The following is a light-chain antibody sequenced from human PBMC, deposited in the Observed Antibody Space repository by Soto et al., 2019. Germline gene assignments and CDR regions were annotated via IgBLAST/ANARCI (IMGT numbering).Light chain of an antibody. CDR2: DAS. V-gene: IGKV1-5*01. CDR3: QQYNSHRT. Sequence: DIQMTQSPSTLSASVGDRVTITCRASQSISSWLAWYQQKPGKAPKLLIYDASSLESGVPSRFSGSGSGTEFTLTLSSLQPDDFATYYCQQYNSHRTFGQGTKVEIK. CDR1: QSISSW. J-gene: IGKJ1*01.